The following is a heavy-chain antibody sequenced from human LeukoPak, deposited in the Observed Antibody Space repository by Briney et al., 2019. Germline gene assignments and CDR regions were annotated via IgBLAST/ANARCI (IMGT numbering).Heavy chain of an antibody. D-gene: IGHD3/OR15-3a*01. Sequence: PSETLSLTCTVSGVSISSSNSYWGWIRHPPGKGLEWIGSIYYSGNTYYTASLKSQVSISIDTSKNQFSLRLTSVTAADTAVYYCARQTGSGLFILAGGPRTLVTVSS. CDR1: GVSISSSNSY. CDR2: IYYSGNT. CDR3: ARQTGSGLFILA. J-gene: IGHJ4*02. V-gene: IGHV4-39*01.